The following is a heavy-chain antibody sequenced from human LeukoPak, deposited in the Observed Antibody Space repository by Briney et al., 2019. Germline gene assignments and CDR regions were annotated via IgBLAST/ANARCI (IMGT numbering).Heavy chain of an antibody. V-gene: IGHV4-34*01. J-gene: IGHJ4*02. CDR3: AREFTRLALYFDY. D-gene: IGHD6-19*01. CDR1: GGSFSGYY. CDR2: INHSGST. Sequence: SETLSLTCAVYGGSFSGYYWSWIRQPPGKGLEWIGEINHSGSTNYNPSLKSRVTISVDTSKNQFSLKLSSVTAADTAVYYCAREFTRLALYFDYWGQGTLVTVSS.